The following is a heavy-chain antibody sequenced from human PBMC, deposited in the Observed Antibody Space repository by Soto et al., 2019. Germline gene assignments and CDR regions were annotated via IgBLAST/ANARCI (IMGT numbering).Heavy chain of an antibody. V-gene: IGHV4-39*01. CDR1: CGSISSSSYY. CDR3: ARLERGRNSARGGSYGMDV. D-gene: IGHD3-16*01. J-gene: IGHJ6*02. Sequence: PSETLSLTCTVSCGSISSSSYYWGWIRQPPGKGLEWIGSIYYSGSTYYNPSLKSRVTISVDTSKNQFSLKLSSVTAADTAVYYCARLERGRNSARGGSYGMDVWGQGTTVTVSS. CDR2: IYYSGST.